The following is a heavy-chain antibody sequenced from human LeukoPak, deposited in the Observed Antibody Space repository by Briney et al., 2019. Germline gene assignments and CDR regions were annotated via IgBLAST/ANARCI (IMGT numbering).Heavy chain of an antibody. V-gene: IGHV3-23*01. CDR3: AKPYYYGSRSYMDY. Sequence: PGGSLRLSCAASGFTFSSYAMSWVRQAPGKGLEWVSTISGDGGSTYHADSVKGLFTISRDNSKNTLYLQMNSLRAEDTAVYYCAKPYYYGSRSYMDYWGQGTLVTVSS. J-gene: IGHJ4*02. D-gene: IGHD3-10*01. CDR2: ISGDGGST. CDR1: GFTFSSYA.